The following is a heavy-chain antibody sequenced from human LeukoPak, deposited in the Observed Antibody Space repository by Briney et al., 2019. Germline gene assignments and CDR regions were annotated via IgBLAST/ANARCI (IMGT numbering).Heavy chain of an antibody. V-gene: IGHV1-69*05. CDR2: IIPIFGTA. Sequence: SVKVSCKASGGTFSSYAISWVRQAPGQGLEWRGGIIPIFGTANYAQKFQGRVTITTDESTSTAYMELSSLRSEDTAVYYCARAGLRDGYNTFDYWGQGTLVTVSS. CDR1: GGTFSSYA. J-gene: IGHJ4*02. D-gene: IGHD5-24*01. CDR3: ARAGLRDGYNTFDY.